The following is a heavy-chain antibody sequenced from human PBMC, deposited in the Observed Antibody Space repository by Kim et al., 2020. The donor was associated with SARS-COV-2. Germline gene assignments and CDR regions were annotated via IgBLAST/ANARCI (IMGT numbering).Heavy chain of an antibody. CDR2: IYYSGST. J-gene: IGHJ4*01. CDR1: GGSISSYY. CDR3: ARGSLYDYVWGSYRYRSGPVLDY. D-gene: IGHD3-16*02. Sequence: SETLALTCTVSGGSISSYYWSWIRQPPGKGLEWIGYIYYSGSTNYNPSLKSRVTISVDTSKNQFSLKLSSVTAADTAVYYCARGSLYDYVWGSYRYRSGPVLDYWGQGTLVTVSS. V-gene: IGHV4-59*01.